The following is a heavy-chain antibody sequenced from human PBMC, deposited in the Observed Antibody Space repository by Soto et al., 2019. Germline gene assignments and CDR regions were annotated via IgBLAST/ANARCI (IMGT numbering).Heavy chain of an antibody. V-gene: IGHV4-59*01. D-gene: IGHD2-21*01. CDR3: ARDLWGYCGTACYPLDV. Sequence: PSETLSLTCTVSGGSISGYYWSWIRQPPGKGLEWIGYMYNTGSTVYNPSFKSRVTISVDTSKNQFSLKLNTVTAADTAVYYCARDLWGYCGTACYPLDVSGQGTTVTVSS. J-gene: IGHJ6*02. CDR2: MYNTGST. CDR1: GGSISGYY.